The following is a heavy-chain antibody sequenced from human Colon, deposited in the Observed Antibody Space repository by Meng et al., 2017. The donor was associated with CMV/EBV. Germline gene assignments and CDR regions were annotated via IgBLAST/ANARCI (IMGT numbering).Heavy chain of an antibody. V-gene: IGHV1-18*01. J-gene: IGHJ6*02. Sequence: ASVKVSCKASGYTFTSYGISWVRQAPGQGLEWMGWISAYNGNTNYAQKLQGRVTMTTDTSISTAYMELSSLRSEDTAVYYCARGGHYDFWSGYYLNYYYYYGMDVWGQGTTVTVSS. D-gene: IGHD3-3*01. CDR2: ISAYNGNT. CDR1: GYTFTSYG. CDR3: ARGGHYDFWSGYYLNYYYYYGMDV.